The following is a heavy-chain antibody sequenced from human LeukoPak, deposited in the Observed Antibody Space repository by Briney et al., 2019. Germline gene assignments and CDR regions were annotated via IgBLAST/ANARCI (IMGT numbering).Heavy chain of an antibody. CDR1: GYTFSSYG. D-gene: IGHD5-12*01. Sequence: GASVKVSCKASGYTFSSYGIAWVRQAPGQGLEWMGWISGYNGNTNYAQKLQSRVSMTTDTSTTTAYMELRSLTSDDTALYYCARSSLGTITAGPFDYWGQGTLVTVSS. CDR3: ARSSLGTITAGPFDY. V-gene: IGHV1-18*01. J-gene: IGHJ4*02. CDR2: ISGYNGNT.